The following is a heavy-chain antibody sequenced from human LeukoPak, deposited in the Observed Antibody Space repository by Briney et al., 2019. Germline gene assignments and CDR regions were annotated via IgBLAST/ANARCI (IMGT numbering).Heavy chain of an antibody. J-gene: IGHJ4*02. CDR1: GGSISSGDYY. V-gene: IGHV4-30-4*01. CDR2: IYYSGST. Sequence: SQTLSLTCTVSGGSISSGDYYWRWIRQPPGRGLGWIGYIYYSGSTYSNPSLKRRVTISVDTSKKQFSLKLSSVTAADTAVYYCARERGYSSSWYEDYWGQGTLVTVSS. CDR3: ARERGYSSSWYEDY. D-gene: IGHD6-13*01.